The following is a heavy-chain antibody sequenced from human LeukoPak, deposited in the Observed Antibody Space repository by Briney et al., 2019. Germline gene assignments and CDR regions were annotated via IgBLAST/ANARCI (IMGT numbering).Heavy chain of an antibody. CDR1: GGTFSSYT. CDR2: IIPFFGTV. D-gene: IGHD6-19*01. CDR3: ATGPLIEVAGTTWEY. V-gene: IGHV1-69*05. J-gene: IGHJ4*02. Sequence: SVKVSCKASGGTFSSYTITWVRQAPGQGLEWMGGIIPFFGTVNYAQKFQGRVTFTTDESTSTVYMELTSLRSEDTALYYCATGPLIEVAGTTWEYWGQGTLVTVPS.